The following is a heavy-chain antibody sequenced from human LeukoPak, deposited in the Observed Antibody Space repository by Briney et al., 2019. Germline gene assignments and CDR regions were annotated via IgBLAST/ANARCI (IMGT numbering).Heavy chain of an antibody. J-gene: IGHJ4*02. CDR2: IYYSGST. CDR1: GGSFSGYY. D-gene: IGHD6-13*01. V-gene: IGHV4-34*01. CDR3: ARRLIAAAGTTSGDY. Sequence: PSETLSLTCAVYGGSFSGYYWSWIRQPPGKGLEWIGSIYYSGSTYYNPSLKSRVTISVDTSKNQFSLKLSSVTAADTAVYYCARRLIAAAGTTSGDYWGQGTLVTVSS.